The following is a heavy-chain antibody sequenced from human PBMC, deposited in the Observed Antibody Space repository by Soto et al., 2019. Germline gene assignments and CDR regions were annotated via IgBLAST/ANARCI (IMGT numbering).Heavy chain of an antibody. J-gene: IGHJ4*02. V-gene: IGHV4-4*02. CDR1: GGSITSNW. CDR2: IFHTGHA. Sequence: QVQRHESGPGLMKPSGTLSLTCAVSGGSITSNWWSGVRQPPGKGLEWIAEIFHTGHANYNPSLMARDTITMDKSRNLLSLNLNSVTAADTAVYYCARHIAVSGTRGFDHWGQGTLVTVSS. CDR3: ARHIAVSGTRGFDH. D-gene: IGHD2-21*01.